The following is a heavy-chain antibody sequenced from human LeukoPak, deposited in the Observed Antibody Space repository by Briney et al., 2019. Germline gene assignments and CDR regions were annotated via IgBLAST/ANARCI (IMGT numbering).Heavy chain of an antibody. CDR2: MNPNSGNT. CDR1: GYTFTSYD. Sequence: ASVKVSCKASGYTFTSYDIHWVRQATGQGLEWMGWMNPNSGNTGYAQKFQGRVTMTRNTSISTAYMELSSLGSEDTAVYYCARTKADHDAFDIWGQGTMVTVSS. V-gene: IGHV1-8*01. CDR3: ARTKADHDAFDI. D-gene: IGHD2-8*01. J-gene: IGHJ3*02.